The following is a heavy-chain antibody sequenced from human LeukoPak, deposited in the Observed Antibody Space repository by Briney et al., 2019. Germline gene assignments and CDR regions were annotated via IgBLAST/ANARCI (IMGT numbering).Heavy chain of an antibody. CDR2: INHSGST. V-gene: IGHV4-34*01. CDR1: GGSFSGYY. D-gene: IGHD2-15*01. Sequence: PSETLSLTCAVYGGSFSGYYWSWIRRPPGKGLEWIGEINHSGSTNYNPSLKSRVTISVDTSKNQFSLKLSSVTAADTAVYYCARGLGGYCSGGSCRPHNWFDPWGQGTLVTVSS. J-gene: IGHJ5*02. CDR3: ARGLGGYCSGGSCRPHNWFDP.